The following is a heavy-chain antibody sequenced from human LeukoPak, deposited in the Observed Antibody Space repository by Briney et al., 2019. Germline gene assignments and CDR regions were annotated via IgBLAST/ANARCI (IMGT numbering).Heavy chain of an antibody. J-gene: IGHJ4*02. Sequence: AGSLRLSCAASGFTFSSYAMGWVRQAPGKGLEWVAVIWYDGSNKYYADSVKGRFTISRDNSKNTLYLQMNSLRAEDTAVYYCARDMPSSWAGTGFDFDYWGQGTLVTVSS. CDR3: ARDMPSSWAGTGFDFDY. V-gene: IGHV3-33*08. CDR1: GFTFSSYA. D-gene: IGHD2-2*01. CDR2: IWYDGSNK.